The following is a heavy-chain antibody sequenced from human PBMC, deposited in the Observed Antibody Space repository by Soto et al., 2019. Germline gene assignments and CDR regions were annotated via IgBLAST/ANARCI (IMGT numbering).Heavy chain of an antibody. CDR2: IYYSGST. CDR3: ARDHATIFGGDYYYYGMDV. J-gene: IGHJ6*02. CDR1: GGSISSYY. V-gene: IGHV4-59*12. Sequence: PSETLSLTCTVSGGSISSYYWSWIRQPPGKGLEWIGYIYYSGSTNYNPSLKSRVTISVDTSKNQFSLKLSSVTAADTAVYYCARDHATIFGGDYYYYGMDVWGQGTTVTVSS. D-gene: IGHD3-3*01.